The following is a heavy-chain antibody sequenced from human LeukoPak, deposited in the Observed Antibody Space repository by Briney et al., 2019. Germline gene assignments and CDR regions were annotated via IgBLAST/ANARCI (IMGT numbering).Heavy chain of an antibody. CDR2: IYYSGST. D-gene: IGHD3-10*01. CDR3: AREGRITMVRGVGTFDI. J-gene: IGHJ3*02. Sequence: SVTLSLTCTVSGGSISSSSYYWGWIRQPPGKGLEWIGSIYYSGSTYYNPSLKSRVTISVDTSKNLFSLKLSSVTAADTAVYYCAREGRITMVRGVGTFDIWGQGTMVTVSS. V-gene: IGHV4-39*01. CDR1: GGSISSSSYY.